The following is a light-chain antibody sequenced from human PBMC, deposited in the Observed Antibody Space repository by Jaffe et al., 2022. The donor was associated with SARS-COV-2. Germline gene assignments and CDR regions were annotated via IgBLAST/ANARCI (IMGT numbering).Light chain of an antibody. CDR3: QQYGGSPYT. Sequence: EIVLTQSPGTLSLSPGERATLSCRASQSVSSSYLAWYQQKPGQAPRLLIYGASSRATGIPDRFSGSESGTDFTLTISRLEPEDFAVYYCQQYGGSPYTFGQGTKLEIK. J-gene: IGKJ2*01. V-gene: IGKV3-20*01. CDR2: GAS. CDR1: QSVSSSY.